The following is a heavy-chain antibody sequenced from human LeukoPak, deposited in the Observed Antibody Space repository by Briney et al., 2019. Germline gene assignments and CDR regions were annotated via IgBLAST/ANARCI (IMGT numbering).Heavy chain of an antibody. J-gene: IGHJ4*02. CDR3: ASYSMDEMFDY. Sequence: SETLSLTCTVSGGSISSYYWSWIRQPPGKGLEWIGYIYYSGSTNYNPSLKSRVTISVDTSKNQFSLKLSSVTAADTAVYYCASYSMDEMFDYWGQGTLVTVSS. CDR1: GGSISSYY. CDR2: IYYSGST. V-gene: IGHV4-59*01. D-gene: IGHD2/OR15-2a*01.